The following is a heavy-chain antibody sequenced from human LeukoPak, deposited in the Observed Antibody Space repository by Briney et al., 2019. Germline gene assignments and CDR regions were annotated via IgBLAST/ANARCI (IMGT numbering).Heavy chain of an antibody. CDR1: GGTFSSSA. J-gene: IGHJ5*02. Sequence: ASVKVSCKASGGTFSSSAISWVRQAPGQGLQWLGGIIPIFGTANYAQKFQGRVSITADESTSTAYMELSSLRSEDTAVYYCAREAITIFGVVRTQTTYGPHRFDPWGQGTLVTVSS. D-gene: IGHD3-3*01. CDR2: IIPIFGTA. V-gene: IGHV1-69*13. CDR3: AREAITIFGVVRTQTTYGPHRFDP.